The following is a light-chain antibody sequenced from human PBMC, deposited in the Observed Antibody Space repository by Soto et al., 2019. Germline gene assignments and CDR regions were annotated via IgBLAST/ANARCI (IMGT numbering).Light chain of an antibody. J-gene: IGLJ1*01. CDR2: EVT. V-gene: IGLV2-14*01. CDR3: NSYTSSTTRV. CDR1: SSDVGGYNY. Sequence: QSALTQPASVSGSPGQSITISCTGTSSDVGGYNYVSWYQQHPGKAPKLMIYEVTNRPSGVSNRFSGSKSGNTASLTISGLQAEDDADYYCNSYTSSTTRVFGTGTKVTVL.